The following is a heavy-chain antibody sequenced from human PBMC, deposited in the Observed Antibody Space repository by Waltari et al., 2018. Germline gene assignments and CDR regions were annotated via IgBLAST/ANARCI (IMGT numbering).Heavy chain of an antibody. V-gene: IGHV3-30*18. D-gene: IGHD3-9*01. J-gene: IGHJ6*02. CDR2: ISFHGGNI. CDR1: GFSFSRYG. Sequence: QVKLVESGGGVVQPGRSLRLSCAASGFSFSRYGMHRVRQAPGKGLGWVAVISFHGGNIYYADSVKGRFTISRDNSKNTLYLQMNSLRAEDTAVYYCAKGQYFDWRMDVWGQGTTVTVSS. CDR3: AKGQYFDWRMDV.